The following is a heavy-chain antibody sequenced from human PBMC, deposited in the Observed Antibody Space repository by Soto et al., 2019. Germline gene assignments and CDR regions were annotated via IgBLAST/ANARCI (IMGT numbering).Heavy chain of an antibody. CDR1: GFTFSSYG. Sequence: QVQLVESGGGVVQPGRSLRLSCAASGFTFSSYGMHWVRQAPGKGLEWVAVISYDGSNKYYADSVKGRFTISRDNSKSSLYLQMNSLRAEDTAVYYCAKDYLDCSGGSCYSASPMDVWGKGTTVTVSS. CDR2: ISYDGSNK. D-gene: IGHD2-15*01. CDR3: AKDYLDCSGGSCYSASPMDV. V-gene: IGHV3-30*18. J-gene: IGHJ6*04.